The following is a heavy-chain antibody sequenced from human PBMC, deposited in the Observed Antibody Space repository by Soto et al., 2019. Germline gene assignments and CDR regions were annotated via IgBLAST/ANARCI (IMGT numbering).Heavy chain of an antibody. CDR1: GFTFSSYA. J-gene: IGHJ5*02. D-gene: IGHD3-10*01. V-gene: IGHV3-30-3*01. CDR2: ISYDGSNK. Sequence: QVQLVESGGGVVQPGRSLRLSCAASGFTFSSYAMHWVRQAPGKGLEWVAVISYDGSNKYYADSVKGRFTISRDNSKNTLYLQMNSLRAEDTAVYYCARVGYYGSGSYYNWFDPWGQGTLVTVSS. CDR3: ARVGYYGSGSYYNWFDP.